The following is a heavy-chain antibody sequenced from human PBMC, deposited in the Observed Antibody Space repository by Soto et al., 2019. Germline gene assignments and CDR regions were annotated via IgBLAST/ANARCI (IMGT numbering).Heavy chain of an antibody. CDR2: IYYSGST. V-gene: IGHV4-30-4*01. Sequence: PSETLSLTCTVSGGSISSGDYYWSWIRQPPGKGLEWIGYIYYSGSTYYNPSLKSRVTISVDTSKNQFSLGLSSVTAADTAVYYCARDGAAAGTGYWGQGTLVTVSS. D-gene: IGHD6-13*01. J-gene: IGHJ4*02. CDR3: ARDGAAAGTGY. CDR1: GGSISSGDYY.